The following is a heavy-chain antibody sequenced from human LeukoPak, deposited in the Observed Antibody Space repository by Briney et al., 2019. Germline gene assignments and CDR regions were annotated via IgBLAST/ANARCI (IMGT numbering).Heavy chain of an antibody. Sequence: GESLKISCKGSGYSFTSYWIGCVRQMPGKGLEWMGIICPGDSDTRYSPSFQGQVTISADKSISTAYLQWSSLKASDTAMYYCARSRKPKLYNWFDPWGQGTLVTVSS. D-gene: IGHD1-14*01. V-gene: IGHV5-51*01. CDR1: GYSFTSYW. CDR2: ICPGDSDT. J-gene: IGHJ5*02. CDR3: ARSRKPKLYNWFDP.